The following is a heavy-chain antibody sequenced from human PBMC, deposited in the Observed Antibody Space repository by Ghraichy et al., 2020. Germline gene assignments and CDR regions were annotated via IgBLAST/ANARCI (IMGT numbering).Heavy chain of an antibody. J-gene: IGHJ6*02. CDR2: ISSSGSTI. CDR1: GFTFSDYY. CDR3: ARVASPDYGMDV. V-gene: IGHV3-11*01. Sequence: GESLNISCAASGFTFSDYYMSCIRQAPGKGLEWVSYISSSGSTIYYADSVKGRFTISRDNAKKSLYLQMNSLRAEDTAVYYCARVASPDYGMDVWGQGTTVTVSS. D-gene: IGHD2-2*01.